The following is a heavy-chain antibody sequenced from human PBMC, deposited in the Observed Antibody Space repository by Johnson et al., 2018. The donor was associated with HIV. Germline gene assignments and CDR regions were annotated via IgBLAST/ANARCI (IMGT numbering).Heavy chain of an antibody. J-gene: IGHJ3*02. D-gene: IGHD7-27*01. Sequence: QVQLVESGGGVVQPGRSLRLSCAASGFTFSSYAMHWVRQAPGKGLERVAVISSDGSNKYYADSVKGRFTISRDNSNNTLYLQMNSLRAEDTAVYYCAKERSWAFDIWGQGTMVTVS. CDR3: AKERSWAFDI. CDR1: GFTFSSYA. CDR2: ISSDGSNK. V-gene: IGHV3-30-3*01.